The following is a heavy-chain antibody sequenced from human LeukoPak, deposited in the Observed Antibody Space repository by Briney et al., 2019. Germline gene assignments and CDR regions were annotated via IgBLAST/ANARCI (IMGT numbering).Heavy chain of an antibody. Sequence: PGGSLRLSCAASGFTFSSYAMPWVRQAPGKGLEYVSAISSNGGSTYYANSVKGRFTISRDNSKNTLYLQMGSLRAEDMAVYYCAREGDGYNAPMDYWGQGTLVTVSS. CDR3: AREGDGYNAPMDY. V-gene: IGHV3-64*01. CDR2: ISSNGGST. J-gene: IGHJ4*02. CDR1: GFTFSSYA. D-gene: IGHD5-24*01.